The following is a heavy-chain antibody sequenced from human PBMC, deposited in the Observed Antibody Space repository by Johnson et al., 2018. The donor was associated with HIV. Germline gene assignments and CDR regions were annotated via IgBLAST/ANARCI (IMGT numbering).Heavy chain of an antibody. CDR2: ISSDGYNK. CDR1: KFTFRTYT. Sequence: QEQLVESGGGVVQPGRSLRLSCAASKFTFRTYTMHWVRQAPGKGLEWVALISSDGYNKYYADSVRGRFTISRDNSKNTLYLQMNSLKTEDTAVYYCAKDRGSWDPGVFDIWGQGTMVTVSS. J-gene: IGHJ3*02. CDR3: AKDRGSWDPGVFDI. D-gene: IGHD1-26*01. V-gene: IGHV3-30*04.